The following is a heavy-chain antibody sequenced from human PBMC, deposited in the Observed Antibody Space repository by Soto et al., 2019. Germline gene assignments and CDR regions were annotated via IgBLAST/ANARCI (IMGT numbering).Heavy chain of an antibody. J-gene: IGHJ4*02. Sequence: VQLVESGGGLVKPGGSLRLSCAASGFTFSSYSMNWVRQAPGKGLEWVSSISSSSSYIYYADSVKGRFTISRDNAKNSLYLQMNSLRAEDTAVYYCARDNGDYVYFDYWGQGTLVTVSS. D-gene: IGHD4-17*01. CDR3: ARDNGDYVYFDY. CDR2: ISSSSSYI. CDR1: GFTFSSYS. V-gene: IGHV3-21*01.